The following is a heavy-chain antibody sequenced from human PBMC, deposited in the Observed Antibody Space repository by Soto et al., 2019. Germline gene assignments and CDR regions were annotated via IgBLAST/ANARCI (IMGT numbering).Heavy chain of an antibody. Sequence: QVQLQESGPGLVKPSETLSLTCSVSGGSISGYYWSWFRQSPGKGLEWIAYIYNSGTTNYNPSLKSRVTISVDTSKNQFSLAVRSVTAADTAMYYCARHYGSGTCPLDYWGQGILVTVSS. CDR1: GGSISGYY. V-gene: IGHV4-59*08. CDR3: ARHYGSGTCPLDY. CDR2: IYNSGTT. J-gene: IGHJ4*02. D-gene: IGHD3-10*01.